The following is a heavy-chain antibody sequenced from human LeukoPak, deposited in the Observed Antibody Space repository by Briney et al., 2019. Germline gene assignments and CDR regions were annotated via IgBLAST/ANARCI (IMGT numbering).Heavy chain of an antibody. Sequence: SETLSLTCAVYGGSCSGYYWSWIRQPPGKGLEWIGEINHSGSTNYNPSLKSRVTISVDTSKNQFSLKLSSVTAADTAVYYCASTNSSGLIDAFDIWGQGTMVTVSS. D-gene: IGHD6-19*01. J-gene: IGHJ3*02. CDR1: GGSCSGYY. CDR3: ASTNSSGLIDAFDI. V-gene: IGHV4-34*01. CDR2: INHSGST.